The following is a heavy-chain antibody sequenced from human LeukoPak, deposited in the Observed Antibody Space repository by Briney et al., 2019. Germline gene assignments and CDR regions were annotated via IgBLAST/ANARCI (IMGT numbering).Heavy chain of an antibody. CDR3: AKDRRYYYDSSGYYVPYGMDA. Sequence: GGSLRLSCAASGFTFSSYAMSWVRQAPGKGLEWVSAISGSGGSTYYADSVKGRFTISRDNSKNTLYLQMNSLRAEDTAVYYCAKDRRYYYDSSGYYVPYGMDAWGQGTTVTVSS. V-gene: IGHV3-23*01. J-gene: IGHJ6*02. D-gene: IGHD3-22*01. CDR2: ISGSGGST. CDR1: GFTFSSYA.